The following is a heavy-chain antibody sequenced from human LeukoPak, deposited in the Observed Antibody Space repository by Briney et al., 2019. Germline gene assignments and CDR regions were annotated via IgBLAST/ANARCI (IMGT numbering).Heavy chain of an antibody. CDR1: GFILRSSA. CDR3: ARSPPGGVEYGY. CDR2: TGTAGDI. Sequence: PGGSLRLSCAASGFILRSSAMHWVRQGTENGLKLVSATGTAGDIYYPVSVKGRFTVSKENGKNSLYLQMNSVGAGDTAVYYCARSPPGGVEYGYWGQGTLVTVSS. J-gene: IGHJ4*02. V-gene: IGHV3-13*04. D-gene: IGHD2/OR15-2a*01.